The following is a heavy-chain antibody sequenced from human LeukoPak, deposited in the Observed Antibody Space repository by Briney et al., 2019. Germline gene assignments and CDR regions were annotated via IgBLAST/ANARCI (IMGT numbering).Heavy chain of an antibody. J-gene: IGHJ4*02. CDR3: ARGPDGAYDSSGYYEY. V-gene: IGHV3-64*01. CDR2: ISSNGGST. D-gene: IGHD3-22*01. Sequence: PGGSLRLSCAASGFTFSSYAMHWVRQPPGKGLEYVSAISSNGGSTYYANSVKGRFTISSDNSKNTLYLQMGSLRAEDMAVYYCARGPDGAYDSSGYYEYWGQGTLVTVSS. CDR1: GFTFSSYA.